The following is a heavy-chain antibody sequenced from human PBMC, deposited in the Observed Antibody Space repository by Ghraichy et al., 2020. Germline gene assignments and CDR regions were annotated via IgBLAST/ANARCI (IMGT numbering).Heavy chain of an antibody. CDR2: TRNKANSYST. Sequence: GGSLRLSCAASGFTFSDHYMDWVRQAPGKGLEWVGRTRNKANSYSTEYAASVKGRFTISRDDSKNSLYLQMNSLKTDDTAVYYCTRGFSSWTHFAYWGQGTLVTVSS. D-gene: IGHD6-13*01. V-gene: IGHV3-72*01. J-gene: IGHJ4*02. CDR1: GFTFSDHY. CDR3: TRGFSSWTHFAY.